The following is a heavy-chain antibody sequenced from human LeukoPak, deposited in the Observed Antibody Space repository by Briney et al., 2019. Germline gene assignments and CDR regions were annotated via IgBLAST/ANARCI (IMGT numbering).Heavy chain of an antibody. CDR1: GGSFSGYY. CDR2: IYYSGST. Sequence: SETLSLTCAVYGGSFSGYYWSWIRQHPGKGLEWIGYIYYSGSTYYNPSLKSRVTISVDTSKNQFSLKLSSVTAADTAVYYCARDFPTNYYGSGSYGIWGQGTLVTVSS. D-gene: IGHD3-10*01. CDR3: ARDFPTNYYGSGSYGI. V-gene: IGHV4-31*11. J-gene: IGHJ4*02.